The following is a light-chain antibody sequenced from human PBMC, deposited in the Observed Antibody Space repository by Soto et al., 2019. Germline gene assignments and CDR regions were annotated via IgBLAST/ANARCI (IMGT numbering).Light chain of an antibody. V-gene: IGKV1-8*01. CDR1: QGISSY. CDR3: QQYYSYPLT. Sequence: AIRMTQSPSSLSASTGDRVTITCRASQGISSYFAWYQQKPGKAPKLLIYAASTLQSGVQSRFSGSVSATDFTLTISCLQSEDFATYYCQQYYSYPLTFGGETKVEIK. J-gene: IGKJ4*01. CDR2: AAS.